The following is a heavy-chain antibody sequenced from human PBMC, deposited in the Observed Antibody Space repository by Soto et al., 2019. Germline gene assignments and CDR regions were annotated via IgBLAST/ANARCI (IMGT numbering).Heavy chain of an antibody. D-gene: IGHD2-2*02. CDR2: IYTSGGT. J-gene: IGHJ6*02. CDR3: ARDFARGYCSSTSCDNHRYYYYYGMDV. V-gene: IGHV4-4*07. CDR1: GGSISSYY. Sequence: QVQLQESGPGLVKPSETLSLTCTVSGGSISSYYWSWIRQPAGKGLEWIGRIYTSGGTNYNPSLKSRVTMSVDTSKNQFSLKLSSVTAADTAVYYCARDFARGYCSSTSCDNHRYYYYYGMDVWGQGTTVTVSS.